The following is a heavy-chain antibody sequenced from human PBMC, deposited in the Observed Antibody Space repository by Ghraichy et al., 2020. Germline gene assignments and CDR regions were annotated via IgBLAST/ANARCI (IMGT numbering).Heavy chain of an antibody. CDR2: IKEDGSEK. CDR3: VRGDYYESSGYFIDAFDV. V-gene: IGHV3-7*03. J-gene: IGHJ3*01. Sequence: GGSLRLSCAASGFSFSRYWMSWVRQAPGKGLEWVGNIKEDGSEKFYVDSVKGRFSISRDNAKNSLYLQMNSLRAEDTAVYYCVRGDYYESSGYFIDAFDVWGLWTMVTVS. CDR1: GFSFSRYW. D-gene: IGHD3-22*01.